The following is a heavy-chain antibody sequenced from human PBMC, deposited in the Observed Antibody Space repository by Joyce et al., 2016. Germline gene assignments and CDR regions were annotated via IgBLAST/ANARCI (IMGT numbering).Heavy chain of an antibody. CDR2: ISKDETNT. V-gene: IGHV3-30*03. D-gene: IGHD3-10*01. Sequence: QVQLVESGGGVVQPGRSLRLSCAASGFPFRSYNIHWVRQAPSKGLEWVELISKDETNTSYADSVKGRFTISRDKSKNMLYLRMNSLRPEDSAVYYCVREGLKYFGSGSYFFWGQGTLVTVSS. CDR1: GFPFRSYN. CDR3: VREGLKYFGSGSYFF. J-gene: IGHJ4*02.